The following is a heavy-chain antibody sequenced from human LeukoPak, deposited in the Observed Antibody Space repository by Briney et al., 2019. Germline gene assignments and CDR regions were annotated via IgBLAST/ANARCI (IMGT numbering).Heavy chain of an antibody. V-gene: IGHV3-20*04. CDR1: GFTFDDYG. CDR3: ARGPYYDILTGTFDY. D-gene: IGHD3-9*01. CDR2: INWNGGST. J-gene: IGHJ4*02. Sequence: GGSLRLSCAASGFTFDDYGMSWVRQAPGKGLEWVSGINWNGGSTGYADSVKGRFTISGDNAKNSLYLQMNSLRAEDTALYYCARGPYYDILTGTFDYWGQGTLVTVSS.